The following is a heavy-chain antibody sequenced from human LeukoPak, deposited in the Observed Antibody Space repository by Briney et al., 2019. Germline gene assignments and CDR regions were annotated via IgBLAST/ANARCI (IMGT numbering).Heavy chain of an antibody. CDR3: ATFDYYDSSGYYH. CDR2: MNPNSGNT. V-gene: IGHV1-8*01. J-gene: IGHJ5*02. D-gene: IGHD3-22*01. CDR1: GYTFTSYD. Sequence: ASVKVSCKASGYTFTSYDINWVRQATGQGLEWMGWMNPNSGNTGYAQKFQGRVTMTRNTSVSTAYMELSSLRSEDTAVYYCATFDYYDSSGYYHWGQGTLVTVSS.